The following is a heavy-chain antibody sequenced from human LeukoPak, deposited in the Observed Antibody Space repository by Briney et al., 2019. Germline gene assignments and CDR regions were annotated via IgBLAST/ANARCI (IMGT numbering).Heavy chain of an antibody. CDR1: GFTFSDYY. J-gene: IGHJ6*04. V-gene: IGHV3-11*04. CDR2: ISSSGNAI. CDR3: AELGITMIGGV. Sequence: SGGSLRLSCAASGFTFSDYYMSWIRQAPGKGLEWVLYISSSGNAIYYADSVKGRFTISRDNAKNSLYLQMNSLRAEDTAVYYCAELGITMIGGVWGKGTTVTISS. D-gene: IGHD3-10*02.